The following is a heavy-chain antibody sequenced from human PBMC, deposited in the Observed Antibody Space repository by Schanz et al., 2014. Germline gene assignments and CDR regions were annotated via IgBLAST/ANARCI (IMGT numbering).Heavy chain of an antibody. V-gene: IGHV3-30*04. D-gene: IGHD6-13*01. Sequence: QVQLVESGGGMVQPGRSLRLSCAASGFTLSRYTMHWVRQAPGKGLEWVAVISSDGSNKYYADSVKGRFTISRENSKNSLYLQMDSLRAEDTAVYYCATGRAEPGNFGAEYFLHWGQGILVTVSS. CDR3: ATGRAEPGNFGAEYFLH. CDR2: ISSDGSNK. J-gene: IGHJ1*01. CDR1: GFTLSRYT.